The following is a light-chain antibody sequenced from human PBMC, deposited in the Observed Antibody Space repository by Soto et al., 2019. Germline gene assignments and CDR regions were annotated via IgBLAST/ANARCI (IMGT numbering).Light chain of an antibody. Sequence: QSVLTQPPSVSGAPGQRVTISCTGSSSNIGAGRDVHWYQQLPGTAPKLLIYGNSNRPSGVPDRFSVSKSGASASLASSGLRAEDEGDYFCQSYGTGLSGLYVFGTGTKVTVL. CDR2: GNS. CDR1: SSNIGAGRD. CDR3: QSYGTGLSGLYV. V-gene: IGLV1-40*01. J-gene: IGLJ1*01.